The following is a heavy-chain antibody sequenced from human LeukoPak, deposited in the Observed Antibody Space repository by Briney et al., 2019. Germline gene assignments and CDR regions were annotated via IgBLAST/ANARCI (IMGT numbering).Heavy chain of an antibody. CDR1: GFSFSFYG. V-gene: IGHV3-33*01. D-gene: IGHD3-16*01. CDR3: TRWGAGGLTLDY. J-gene: IGHJ4*02. Sequence: GGSLRLSCATSGFSFSFYGMQWVRQAPGKGLEWVAVIWNDGSQKYYGDSVKGRFTISKDNSRKTVNLQTDSLRAEDTAIYYCTRWGAGGLTLDYWGQGVLVTVSS. CDR2: IWNDGSQK.